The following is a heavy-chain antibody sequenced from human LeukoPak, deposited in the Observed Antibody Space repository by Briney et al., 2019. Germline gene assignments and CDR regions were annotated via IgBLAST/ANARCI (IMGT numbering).Heavy chain of an antibody. V-gene: IGHV3-7*01. CDR2: IKPDGTQQ. J-gene: IGHJ4*02. Sequence: GGSLRLSCAASQFTFTKYWMSWVPQAPGKGLECVANIKPDGTQQLYVDSVKGRFTISRDNAKNSLYLQMNSLRADDTAVYYCARYCSRTNCDIILDCWGQGTLVTVSS. CDR1: QFTFTKYW. CDR3: ARYCSRTNCDIILDC. D-gene: IGHD2-2*01.